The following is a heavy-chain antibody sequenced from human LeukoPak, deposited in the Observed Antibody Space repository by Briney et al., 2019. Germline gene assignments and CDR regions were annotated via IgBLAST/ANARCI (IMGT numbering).Heavy chain of an antibody. CDR1: GYTFTSYD. CDR2: MNPNSGNT. CDR3: ARGRYCSGGSCNYGMDV. J-gene: IGHJ6*02. D-gene: IGHD2-15*01. V-gene: IGHV1-8*01. Sequence: ASVKVSCKASGYTFTSYDINWVRQATGQGLEWMGWMNPNSGNTGYAQKFQGRVTMTRNTSISTAYMELSSLRSEDTAVCYCARGRYCSGGSCNYGMDVWGQGTTVTVSS.